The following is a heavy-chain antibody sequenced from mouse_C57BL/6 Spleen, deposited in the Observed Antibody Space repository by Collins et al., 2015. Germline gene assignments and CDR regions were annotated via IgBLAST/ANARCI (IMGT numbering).Heavy chain of an antibody. CDR1: GFNIKDTY. CDR3: ATPFITTVGAY. V-gene: IGHV14-3*02. D-gene: IGHD1-1*01. CDR2: IDPANGNT. Sequence: EVQLQQSGAELVKPGASVKLSCTASGFNIKDTYMHWVKQRPEQGLEWIGRIDPANGNTKYDPKFQGKATITADTSSNTAYLQLSSLTSEDTAVYYCATPFITTVGAYWGQGTLVTVSA. J-gene: IGHJ3*01.